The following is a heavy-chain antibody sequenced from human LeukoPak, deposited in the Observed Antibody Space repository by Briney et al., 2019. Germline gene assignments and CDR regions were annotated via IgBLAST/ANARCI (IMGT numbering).Heavy chain of an antibody. Sequence: SVKVSCTASGGTFSSYAISWVRQAPGQGLEWMGGIIPIFGTVNYAQKFQGRVTITADESTSTAYMELSSLRSEDTAVYYCASTSTGCSSTSCYIDYWGQGTLVTVSS. CDR3: ASTSTGCSSTSCYIDY. J-gene: IGHJ4*02. CDR2: IIPIFGTV. D-gene: IGHD2-2*02. CDR1: GGTFSSYA. V-gene: IGHV1-69*13.